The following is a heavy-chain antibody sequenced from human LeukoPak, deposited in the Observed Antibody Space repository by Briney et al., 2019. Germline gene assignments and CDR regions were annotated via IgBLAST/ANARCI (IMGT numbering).Heavy chain of an antibody. Sequence: GGSLRLSCAASGFTFSSYGMHWVRQAPGKGLEWVAVIWYDGSNKYYADSVKGGFTISRDNSKNTLYLQMNSLRAEDTAVYYCARAPDYGDYGRYFDYWGQGTLVTVSS. CDR1: GFTFSSYG. D-gene: IGHD4-17*01. CDR2: IWYDGSNK. CDR3: ARAPDYGDYGRYFDY. J-gene: IGHJ4*02. V-gene: IGHV3-33*01.